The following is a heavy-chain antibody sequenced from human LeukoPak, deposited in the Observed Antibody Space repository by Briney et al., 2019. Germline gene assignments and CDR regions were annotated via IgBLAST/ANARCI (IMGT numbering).Heavy chain of an antibody. Sequence: GGSLRLSCAASGFTFSGSVIHWVRQASGKGLEWVGHIRSKANSYATAYAASVKGRFTISRDDSKNTAYLQMNSLKTEDTAVYYCSRHPYTHYYGSGLDAFDIWGQGTMVTVSS. CDR1: GFTFSGSV. D-gene: IGHD3-10*01. CDR3: SRHPYTHYYGSGLDAFDI. V-gene: IGHV3-73*01. J-gene: IGHJ3*02. CDR2: IRSKANSYAT.